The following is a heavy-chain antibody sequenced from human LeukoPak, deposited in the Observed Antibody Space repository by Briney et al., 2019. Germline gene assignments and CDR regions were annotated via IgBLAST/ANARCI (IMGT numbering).Heavy chain of an antibody. CDR1: GFTFSSYA. CDR2: ISYDGSNK. CDR3: ARGQQLVEFDF. J-gene: IGHJ4*02. Sequence: GGSLRLSCAASGFTFSSYAMHWVRQAPGKGLEWAAVISYDGSNKYYADSVKGRFTISRDNSKNTLFLQMNSLRAEDTAVYYCARGQQLVEFDFWGQGSLVTVSS. D-gene: IGHD6-13*01. V-gene: IGHV3-30-3*01.